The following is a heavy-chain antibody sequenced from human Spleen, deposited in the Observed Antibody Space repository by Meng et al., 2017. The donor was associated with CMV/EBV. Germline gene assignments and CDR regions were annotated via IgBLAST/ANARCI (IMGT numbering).Heavy chain of an antibody. V-gene: IGHV3-53*05. Sequence: GESLKISCAASGFTVSSNDMSWVRQAPGKGLEWVSIIYSGGSTYYADSVKGRFTISRDNSKNTLYLHMNSLRAEDTAVYYCARDLDYWGQGTLVTVSS. CDR2: IYSGGST. CDR1: GFTVSSND. CDR3: ARDLDY. J-gene: IGHJ4*02.